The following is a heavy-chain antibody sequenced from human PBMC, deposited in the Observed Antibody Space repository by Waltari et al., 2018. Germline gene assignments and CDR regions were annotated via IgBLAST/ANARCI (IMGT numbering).Heavy chain of an antibody. Sequence: QVQLQESGPGLLKPSQTLSLSCTVSGYSISSGGFYWGWVRQYPEKGLEWLAYMYYDGGTYDHPSLKRRLHNSIGSSNNQFSLQLRDVSASDTAIYFCARAQSGGYCFDFWGQGTLVTVSS. CDR3: ARAQSGGYCFDF. D-gene: IGHD2-21*01. CDR1: GYSISSGGFY. J-gene: IGHJ4*02. CDR2: MYYDGGT. V-gene: IGHV4-31*03.